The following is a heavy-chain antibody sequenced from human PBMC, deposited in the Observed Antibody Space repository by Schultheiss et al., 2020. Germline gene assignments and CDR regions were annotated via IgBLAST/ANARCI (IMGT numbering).Heavy chain of an antibody. CDR2: INHSGST. D-gene: IGHD2-2*01. J-gene: IGHJ6*02. Sequence: SETLSLTCAVYGGSFSGYYWSWIRQPPGKGLEWIGEINHSGSTNYNPSLKSRVTISVDTSKNQFSLKLSSVTAADTAVYYCARAEHCSSTSCYGSYYYYYGMDVWGQGTTVTGSS. V-gene: IGHV4-34*01. CDR3: ARAEHCSSTSCYGSYYYYYGMDV. CDR1: GGSFSGYY.